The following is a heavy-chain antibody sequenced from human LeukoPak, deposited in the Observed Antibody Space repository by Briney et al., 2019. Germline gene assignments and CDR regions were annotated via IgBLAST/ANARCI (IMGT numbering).Heavy chain of an antibody. CDR3: AKEHCSSTSCPLPTPDNWFDP. J-gene: IGHJ5*02. Sequence: PGGSLRLSCAASGFTFSSYAMSWVRQAPGKGLEWVSAISGSGGSTYYADSVKGRFTISRDNSKNTLYLQMNSLRAEDTAVYYCAKEHCSSTSCPLPTPDNWFDPWGQGTLVTVSS. CDR1: GFTFSSYA. D-gene: IGHD2-2*01. CDR2: ISGSGGST. V-gene: IGHV3-23*01.